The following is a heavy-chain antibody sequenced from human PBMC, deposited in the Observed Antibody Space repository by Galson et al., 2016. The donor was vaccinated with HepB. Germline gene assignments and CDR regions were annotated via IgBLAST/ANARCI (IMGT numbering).Heavy chain of an antibody. Sequence: SLRLSCAASGLTLSDVWMNWVRQAPGKGLEWVGRIKGNADGGTVDYTAPVKGRFTISRDDSKNMLYLQMNSLKTEETAVYYCGDYYRLGWFPPWGQGTLVTVTS. CDR3: GDYYRLGWFPP. V-gene: IGHV3-15*07. CDR1: GLTLSDVW. CDR2: IKGNADGGTV. D-gene: IGHD3-16*01. J-gene: IGHJ5*02.